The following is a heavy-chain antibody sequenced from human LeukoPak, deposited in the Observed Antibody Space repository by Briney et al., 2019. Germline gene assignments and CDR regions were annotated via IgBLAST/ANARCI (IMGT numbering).Heavy chain of an antibody. J-gene: IGHJ1*01. CDR2: ISGSGGST. D-gene: IGHD1-26*01. Sequence: GGSLRLSCAASGFTFSSYAMSWVRQAPGEGLEWVSAISGSGGSTYYADSVKGRFTISRDNANNSVYLQMNSLRAEDTALYYCARISGSSKKYFQHWGQGTLATVSS. CDR3: ARISGSSKKYFQH. CDR1: GFTFSSYA. V-gene: IGHV3-23*01.